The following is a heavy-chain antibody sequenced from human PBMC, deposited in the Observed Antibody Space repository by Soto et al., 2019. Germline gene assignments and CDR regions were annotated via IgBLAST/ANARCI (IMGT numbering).Heavy chain of an antibody. CDR1: GFTFSSYA. CDR2: ISGSGGST. J-gene: IGHJ4*02. Sequence: PGGSLRLSCAASGFTFSSYAMSWVRQAPGKGLEWVSAISGSGGSTYYADSVKGRFTISRDNSKNTLYLQMNSLRAEDTAVYYCAREFSEAVAGPYFDYWGQGTLVTVSS. V-gene: IGHV3-23*01. CDR3: AREFSEAVAGPYFDY. D-gene: IGHD6-19*01.